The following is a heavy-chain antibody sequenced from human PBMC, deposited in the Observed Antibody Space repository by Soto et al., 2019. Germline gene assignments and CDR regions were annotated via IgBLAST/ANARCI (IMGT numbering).Heavy chain of an antibody. J-gene: IGHJ4*02. CDR3: AKEETAFVSTSLDH. D-gene: IGHD2-21*02. V-gene: IGHV3-30*18. CDR2: VSHNGRVQ. Sequence: GGSLRLSCAASGFPFSNYGMHWVRQAPGKGLEWVAVVSHNGRVQYYADPVKGRFTISRDNSKNTLDLQMNSLRAEDAALYYCAKEETAFVSTSLDHWGQGALVTVSS. CDR1: GFPFSNYG.